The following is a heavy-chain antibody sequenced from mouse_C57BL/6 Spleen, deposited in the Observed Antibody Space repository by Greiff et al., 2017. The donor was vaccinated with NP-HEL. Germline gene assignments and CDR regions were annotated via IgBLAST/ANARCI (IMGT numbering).Heavy chain of an antibody. CDR2: ISRGSSTI. J-gene: IGHJ2*01. CDR3: ARGKLGLDY. V-gene: IGHV5-17*01. Sequence: EVMLVESGGGLVKPGGSLKLSCAASGFTFSDYGMHWVRQAPEKGLEWVAYISRGSSTIYYADTVKGRFTISRDNAKNTLFLQMTSLRSEDTAMYYCARGKLGLDYWGQGTTLTVSS. CDR1: GFTFSDYG. D-gene: IGHD4-1*01.